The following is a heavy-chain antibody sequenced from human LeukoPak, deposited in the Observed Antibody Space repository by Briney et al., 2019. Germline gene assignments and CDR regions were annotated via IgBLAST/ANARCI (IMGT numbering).Heavy chain of an antibody. V-gene: IGHV4-34*01. Sequence: PSETLSLTCAVYGVSFSGYYWSWIRQPPGKGLEWIGEINHSGSTNYNPSLKSRVTISVDTSQNQFSLKLSSVTAANTAVYFCARGSSSSHHPALSWGQGTLVTVSS. J-gene: IGHJ4*02. CDR2: INHSGST. CDR3: ARGSSSSHHPALS. CDR1: GVSFSGYY. D-gene: IGHD6-13*01.